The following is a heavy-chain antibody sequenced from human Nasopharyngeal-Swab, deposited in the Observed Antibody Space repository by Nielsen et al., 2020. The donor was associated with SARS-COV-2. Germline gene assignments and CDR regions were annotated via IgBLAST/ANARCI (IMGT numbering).Heavy chain of an antibody. V-gene: IGHV3-48*03. CDR2: ISSSGSII. D-gene: IGHD4-23*01. Sequence: VRQAPGKGLEWVSYISSSGSIIYYADSVKGRFTISRDNAKNSLYLQMNSLRAEDTAVYYCARVSDYGGNTDYWGQGTLVTVSS. CDR3: ARVSDYGGNTDY. J-gene: IGHJ4*02.